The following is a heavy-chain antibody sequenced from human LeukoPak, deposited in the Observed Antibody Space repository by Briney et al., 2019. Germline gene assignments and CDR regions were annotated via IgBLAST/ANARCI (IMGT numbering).Heavy chain of an antibody. D-gene: IGHD1-1*01. V-gene: IGHV2-5*02. Sequence: SGPTLVNPTQTLTLTCTFSGFSLSTSGVGVGWIRQPPGKALEWLALIYWDDDKRYSPSLKSRLTITKDTSKNQVVLTMTNMDPVDTATYYCAHGTGTTFLFDYWGQGTLVTVSS. CDR2: IYWDDDK. CDR3: AHGTGTTFLFDY. CDR1: GFSLSTSGVG. J-gene: IGHJ4*02.